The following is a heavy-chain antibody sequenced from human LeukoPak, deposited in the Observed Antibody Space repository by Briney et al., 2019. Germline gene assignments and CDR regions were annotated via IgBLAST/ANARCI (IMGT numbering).Heavy chain of an antibody. Sequence: GGSLRLSCATSGFSFGTNWMSWVRQAPGKGLEWVSSISSSSSYIYYADSVKGRFTISRDNAKNSLYLQMNSLRAEDTAVYYCARDGDYVWGSYGYWGQGTLVTVSS. CDR3: ARDGDYVWGSYGY. CDR2: ISSSSSYI. V-gene: IGHV3-21*01. CDR1: GFSFGTNW. D-gene: IGHD3-16*01. J-gene: IGHJ4*02.